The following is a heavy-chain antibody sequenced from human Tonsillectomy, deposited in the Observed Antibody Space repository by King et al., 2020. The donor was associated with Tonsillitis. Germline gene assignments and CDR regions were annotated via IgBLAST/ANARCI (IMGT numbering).Heavy chain of an antibody. CDR2: IYPGDSDT. J-gene: IGHJ4*02. D-gene: IGHD2-2*01. V-gene: IGHV5-51*01. CDR3: ARPAGYCSSTSAGCYFEY. CDR1: GYSFASYW. Sequence: VQLVESGAEVKKPGESLKISCKGSGYSFASYWIGWVRQMPGKGLEWMGIIYPGDSDTRYIPSFQGQVTFSADKSISTAYLQWSSLKASDTAMYYCARPAGYCSSTSAGCYFEYWGQGTLVTVSS.